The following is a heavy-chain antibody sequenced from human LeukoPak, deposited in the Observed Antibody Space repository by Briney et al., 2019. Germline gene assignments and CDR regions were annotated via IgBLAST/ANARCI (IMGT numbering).Heavy chain of an antibody. D-gene: IGHD1-14*01. V-gene: IGHV3-7*03. CDR1: GFTFSSYW. CDR3: AKGSTGGY. J-gene: IGHJ4*02. Sequence: GGSLRLSCAASGFTFSSYWMSWVRQAPGKGLEWVANIKQDGSEKYYVDSVKGRFTISRDNSKNTLYLQMNSLRAEDTTVYYCAKGSTGGYWGQGTLVTVSS. CDR2: IKQDGSEK.